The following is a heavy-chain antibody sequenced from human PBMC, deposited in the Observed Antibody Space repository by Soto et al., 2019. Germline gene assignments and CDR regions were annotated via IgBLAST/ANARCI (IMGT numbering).Heavy chain of an antibody. CDR3: ARVVGAPGHLFAS. J-gene: IGHJ5*01. V-gene: IGHV1-18*01. D-gene: IGHD2-15*01. CDR2: VSAYNGDT. CDR1: GYTFTHHG. Sequence: GASVKVSCKASGYTFTHHGISWVRQAPGQGLEWVGWVSAYNGDTKYAQNLQGRVSMTTDTSTSTAYMELRSLRSDDTAVYYCARVVGAPGHLFASWGQGTLVPVSS.